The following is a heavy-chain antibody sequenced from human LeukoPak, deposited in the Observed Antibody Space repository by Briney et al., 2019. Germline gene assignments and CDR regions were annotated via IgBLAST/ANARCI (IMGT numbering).Heavy chain of an antibody. D-gene: IGHD6-6*01. Sequence: QPGGSLRLSCAASEFTFTSYELNWVRQAPGKGLEWVSYISSSGNTISYADSVKGRFTISRDNAKNSLYLQVISLRAEDTAVYYCARGPSIAARYDAIDIWGQGTMVTVSS. V-gene: IGHV3-48*03. CDR1: EFTFTSYE. CDR2: ISSSGNTI. J-gene: IGHJ3*02. CDR3: ARGPSIAARYDAIDI.